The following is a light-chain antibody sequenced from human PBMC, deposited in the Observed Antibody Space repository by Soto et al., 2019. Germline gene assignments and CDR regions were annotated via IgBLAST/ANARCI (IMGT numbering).Light chain of an antibody. Sequence: DIQMTQSPSSLSESVGDRVTITCRASQGIGSYLAWYQQKPGKVPKVLIYSASTLQSGVPSRFSGSGSGTDFTLTISSLQPEDVATYYCQKYDSAPETFGQGTKVEI. CDR2: SAS. CDR1: QGIGSY. V-gene: IGKV1-27*01. J-gene: IGKJ1*01. CDR3: QKYDSAPET.